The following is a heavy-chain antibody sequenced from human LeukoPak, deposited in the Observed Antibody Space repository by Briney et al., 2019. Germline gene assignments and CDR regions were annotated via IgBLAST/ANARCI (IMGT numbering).Heavy chain of an antibody. CDR2: INPNSGGT. D-gene: IGHD6-13*01. CDR3: ARDRPPQLVRPFDY. Sequence: ASVKVSCKASGYIFTGYYMHWVRQAPGQGLEWMGWINPNSGGTNYAHKFQGRVTMTRDTSISTAYMELSRLRSDDTAVYYCARDRPPQLVRPFDYRGQGTLVTVSS. V-gene: IGHV1-2*07. CDR1: GYIFTGYY. J-gene: IGHJ4*02.